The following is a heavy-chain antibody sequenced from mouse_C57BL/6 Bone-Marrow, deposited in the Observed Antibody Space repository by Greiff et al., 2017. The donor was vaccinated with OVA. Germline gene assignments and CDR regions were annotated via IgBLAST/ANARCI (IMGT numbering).Heavy chain of an antibody. J-gene: IGHJ2*01. CDR1: GFTFSNYW. Sequence: EVQLVESGGGLVQPGGSMKLSCVASGFTFSNYWMNWVRQSPEKGLEWVAQIRLKSDNYATHYAESVKGRFTISRDDSKSSVYLQMNNLRAEDTGMYYCTGHGNYVDYWGQGTTLTVSS. CDR2: IRLKSDNYAT. V-gene: IGHV6-3*01. CDR3: TGHGNYVDY. D-gene: IGHD2-1*01.